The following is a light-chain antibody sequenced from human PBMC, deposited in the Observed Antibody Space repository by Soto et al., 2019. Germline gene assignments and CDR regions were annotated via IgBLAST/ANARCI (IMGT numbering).Light chain of an antibody. V-gene: IGKV1-9*01. Sequence: LTQSPCSLSASVGDRVTITCRASQGINTFLAWYQQKAGKAPKLLIYAASTLQSGVPSRFSGSGSGTDFTLTIRSLQSEDFATYYCQQLNSYPITFGQGTRLEIK. CDR2: AAS. CDR1: QGINTF. J-gene: IGKJ5*01. CDR3: QQLNSYPIT.